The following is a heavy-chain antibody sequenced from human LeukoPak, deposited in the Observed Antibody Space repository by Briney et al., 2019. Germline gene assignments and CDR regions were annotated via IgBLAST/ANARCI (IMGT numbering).Heavy chain of an antibody. J-gene: IGHJ6*04. V-gene: IGHV3-74*01. D-gene: IGHD3-10*01. CDR2: INSDGSTT. Sequence: GGSLRLSCAASGFTFSSYWMHWVRQAPGKGLVWVSRINSDGSTTTYADSVKGRFTISRDNAKNTLYVQMNSLRAEDTAVYYCAKEGYYGSTTGRLKDGMDVWGKGTTVTVSS. CDR3: AKEGYYGSTTGRLKDGMDV. CDR1: GFTFSSYW.